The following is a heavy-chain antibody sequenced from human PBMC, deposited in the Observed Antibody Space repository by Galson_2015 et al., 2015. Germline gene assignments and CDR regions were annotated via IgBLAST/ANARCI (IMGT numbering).Heavy chain of an antibody. CDR3: AKDILGDYRGVYY. CDR1: GFTFDDYA. CDR2: ISWDGGST. D-gene: IGHD4-11*01. V-gene: IGHV3-43D*04. Sequence: SLRLSCAASGFTFDDYAMHWVRQAPGKGLEWVSLISWDGGSTYYADSVKGRFTISRDNSKNSLYLQMNSLRAEDTALYYCAKDILGDYRGVYYWGQGTLVTVSS. J-gene: IGHJ4*02.